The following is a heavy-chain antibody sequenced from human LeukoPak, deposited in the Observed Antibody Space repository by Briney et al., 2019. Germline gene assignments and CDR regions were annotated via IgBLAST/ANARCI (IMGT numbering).Heavy chain of an antibody. Sequence: SGTLSLTCGVSGGSITITNYWTWVRQPPGKGLEWIGEVNLQGSTNYNPSLMGRVAISVDTSENHISLQLTSVTAADTAVYYCATRDYSTVAADWGQGTLVTVSS. V-gene: IGHV4-4*02. CDR1: GGSITITNY. CDR2: VNLQGST. D-gene: IGHD4-23*01. J-gene: IGHJ4*02. CDR3: ATRDYSTVAAD.